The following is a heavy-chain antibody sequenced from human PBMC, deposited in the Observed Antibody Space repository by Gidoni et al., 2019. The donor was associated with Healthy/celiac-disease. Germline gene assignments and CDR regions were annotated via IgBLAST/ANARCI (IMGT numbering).Heavy chain of an antibody. CDR2: ISSSGSTI. CDR1: GFTFSSYE. CDR3: ARSSGYYPRWFDP. V-gene: IGHV3-48*03. J-gene: IGHJ5*02. Sequence: EVQLVASGGGLVQPGGSLRLSCAASGFTFSSYEMNWVRQAPGKGLEWVSYISSSGSTIYYADSVKGRFTIARDNAKNSLYLQMNSLRAEDTAVYYCARSSGYYPRWFDPWGQGTLVTVSS. D-gene: IGHD3-22*01.